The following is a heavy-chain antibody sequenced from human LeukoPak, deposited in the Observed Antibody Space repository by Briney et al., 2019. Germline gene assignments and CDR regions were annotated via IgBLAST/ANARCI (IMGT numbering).Heavy chain of an antibody. Sequence: SVKVSCKASGGTFSSYAISWVRQAPGQGLEWMGRITPILGIANYAQKFQGRVTMTRDMSTSTVYMELSSLRSEDTAVYYCARDPEAYYDILTGYPDYWGQGTLVTVSS. CDR1: GGTFSSYA. CDR3: ARDPEAYYDILTGYPDY. D-gene: IGHD3-9*01. J-gene: IGHJ4*02. V-gene: IGHV1-69*04. CDR2: ITPILGIA.